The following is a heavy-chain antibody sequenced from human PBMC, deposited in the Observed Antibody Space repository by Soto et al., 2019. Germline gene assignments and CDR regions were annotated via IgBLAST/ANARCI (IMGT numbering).Heavy chain of an antibody. CDR2: ISWDGGST. D-gene: IGHD3-9*01. Sequence: EVQLVESGGVVVQPGGSLRLSCAASGFTFDDYTMHWVRQAPGKGLEWVSLISWDGGSTYYADSVKGRFTISRDNSKISLYLQMNSLRTEDTALYYCAKDRGGYDILTGYTYFDYWGQGTLVTVSS. CDR3: AKDRGGYDILTGYTYFDY. CDR1: GFTFDDYT. V-gene: IGHV3-43*01. J-gene: IGHJ4*02.